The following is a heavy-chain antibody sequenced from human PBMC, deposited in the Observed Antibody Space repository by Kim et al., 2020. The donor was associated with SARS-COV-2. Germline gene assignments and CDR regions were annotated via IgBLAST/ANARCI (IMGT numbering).Heavy chain of an antibody. J-gene: IGHJ5*02. CDR2: INHSGST. CDR3: ARDAPPWGPERRWFDP. CDR1: GGSFSGYY. Sequence: SETLSLTCAVYGGSFSGYYWSWIRQPPGKGLEWIGEINHSGSTNYNPSLKSRVTISVDTSKNQFSLKLSSVTAADTAVYYCARDAPPWGPERRWFDPWGQGTLVTVSS. D-gene: IGHD7-27*01. V-gene: IGHV4-34*01.